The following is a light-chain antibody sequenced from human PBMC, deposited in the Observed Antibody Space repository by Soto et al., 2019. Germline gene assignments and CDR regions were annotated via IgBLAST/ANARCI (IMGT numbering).Light chain of an antibody. V-gene: IGKV1-5*01. Sequence: DIQMTQSPSTLSASVGDTVTVTCRASQSVSGWLAWYQQKPGEAPKLLIYDASALPRGVPSRFSGRGSWTKFTLNIASLEPDDFVTYNCQQYETFSGPFGPGTKVEI. CDR1: QSVSGW. CDR2: DAS. J-gene: IGKJ1*01. CDR3: QQYETFSGP.